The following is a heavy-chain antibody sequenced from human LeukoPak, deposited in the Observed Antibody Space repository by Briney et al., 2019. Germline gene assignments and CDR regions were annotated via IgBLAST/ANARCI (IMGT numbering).Heavy chain of an antibody. CDR3: AREGAPIYYYYGMDV. CDR2: ISYDGSNK. Sequence: GGSLRLSCAASGFTFSSYAMHWVRQAPGKGPEWVAVISYDGSNKYYADSVKGRFTISRDNSKNTLYLQMNSPRAEDTAVYYCAREGAPIYYYYGMDVWGQGTTVTVSS. J-gene: IGHJ6*02. CDR1: GFTFSSYA. V-gene: IGHV3-30-3*01.